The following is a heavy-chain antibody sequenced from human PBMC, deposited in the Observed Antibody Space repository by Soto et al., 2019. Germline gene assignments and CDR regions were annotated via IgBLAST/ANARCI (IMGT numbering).Heavy chain of an antibody. V-gene: IGHV1-18*01. D-gene: IGHD3-10*01. J-gene: IGHJ4*02. CDR2: ISAYNGNT. CDR3: AREYYYGSVPGY. CDR1: GYTFTSYG. Sequence: ASVKVSCKASGYTFTSYGISWVRQAPGQGLEWMGWISAYNGNTNYAQKLQGRVTMTTDTSTSTAYMELRSLRSDDTAVYYGAREYYYGSVPGYWGKGTLVTVSS.